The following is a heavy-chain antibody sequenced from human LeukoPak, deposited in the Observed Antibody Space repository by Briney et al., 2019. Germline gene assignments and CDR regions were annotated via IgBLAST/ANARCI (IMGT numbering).Heavy chain of an antibody. D-gene: IGHD6-19*01. V-gene: IGHV6-1*01. CDR3: ARVTVAGSLDY. CDR2: TYYRSKWYY. Sequence: SQTLSVTCVISGDSVSNNGAAWTWIRQSPSRGLEWLGRTYYRSKWYYDYAVSVKSRITINPDTSKNQFSLQLNSVTPDDTAVYYCARVTVAGSLDYWGQGTLVTVSS. CDR1: GDSVSNNGAA. J-gene: IGHJ4*02.